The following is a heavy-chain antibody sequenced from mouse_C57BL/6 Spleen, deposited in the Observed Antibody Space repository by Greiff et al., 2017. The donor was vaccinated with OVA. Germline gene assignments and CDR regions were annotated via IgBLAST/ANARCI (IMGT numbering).Heavy chain of an antibody. CDR1: GYTFTDYE. CDR2: IDPETGGT. Sequence: VQLQQSGAELVRPGASVTLSCKASGYTFTDYEMHWVKQTPVHGLEWIGAIDPETGGTAYNQKFKGKAILTADKSSSTAYMELRSLTSEDSAVYYCTRRGNYVGYFDYWGQGTTFTVSS. D-gene: IGHD2-1*01. J-gene: IGHJ2*01. V-gene: IGHV1-15*01. CDR3: TRRGNYVGYFDY.